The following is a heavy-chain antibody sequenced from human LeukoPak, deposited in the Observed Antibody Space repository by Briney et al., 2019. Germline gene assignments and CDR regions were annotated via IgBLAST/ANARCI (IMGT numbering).Heavy chain of an antibody. Sequence: GGSLRLSCAASGFTFSNYAMSWVRQAPGKGLEWVSGISGSDGTSYYADSVKGRFTISRDNSKNTLYLQMNGLRAEDTAVYYCAKDSAKKYDDYWGQGTLVTVSS. CDR1: GFTFSNYA. V-gene: IGHV3-23*01. D-gene: IGHD2/OR15-2a*01. CDR2: ISGSDGTS. J-gene: IGHJ4*02. CDR3: AKDSAKKYDDY.